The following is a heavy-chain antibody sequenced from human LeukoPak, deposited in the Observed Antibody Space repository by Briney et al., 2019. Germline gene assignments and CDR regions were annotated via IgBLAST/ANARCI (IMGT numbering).Heavy chain of an antibody. D-gene: IGHD6-19*01. J-gene: IGHJ4*02. CDR1: GGSISSNTW. CDR2: ISHSGST. CDR3: AREGSAVAGTD. Sequence: SGTLSLTCAVSGGSISSNTWWSWVRQPPGKGLEWIGEISHSGSTNYNASVKSRVTMSVDKSKNQFSLQLSSVTAADTAVYYCAREGSAVAGTDWGQGTLVTVSS. V-gene: IGHV4-4*02.